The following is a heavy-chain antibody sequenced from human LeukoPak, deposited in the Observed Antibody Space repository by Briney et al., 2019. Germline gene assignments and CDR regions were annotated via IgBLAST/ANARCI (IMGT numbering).Heavy chain of an antibody. CDR1: GGTFSNYA. V-gene: IGHV1-69*05. J-gene: IGHJ6*03. Sequence: ASVKVSCKASGGTFSNYAISWVRQAPGQGLEWMGGIIPIFGTANYAQKFQGRVTITTDESTSTAYMELSSLRSEDTAVYYCARGPARSEQLVPGYYYYYYMDVWGKGTTVTVSS. D-gene: IGHD6-6*01. CDR2: IIPIFGTA. CDR3: ARGPARSEQLVPGYYYYYYMDV.